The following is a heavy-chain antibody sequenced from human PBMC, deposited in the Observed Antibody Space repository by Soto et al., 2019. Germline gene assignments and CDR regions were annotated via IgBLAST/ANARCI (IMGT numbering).Heavy chain of an antibody. CDR1: GYSFTSYW. CDR2: IYPGDSDT. Sequence: PGESLKISCKGSGYSFTSYWIGWVRQMPGKGLEWMGIIYPGDSDTRYSPSFQGQVTISADKSISTAYLQWSSLKASDTAMYYCAGGGVRGVITRTRDYYGMVPLYDAFDIWGQGTMVTVSS. V-gene: IGHV5-51*01. CDR3: AGGGVRGVITRTRDYYGMVPLYDAFDI. J-gene: IGHJ3*02. D-gene: IGHD3-10*01.